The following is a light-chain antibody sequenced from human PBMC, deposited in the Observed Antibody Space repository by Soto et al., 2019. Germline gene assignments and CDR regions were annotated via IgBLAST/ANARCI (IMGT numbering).Light chain of an antibody. Sequence: QSALTQPASVSGSPGQSITISCTGTSSDVGGYNYVSWYQQHPGKAPKLMIYDVSNRPSGVSNRFSGSKSGNTASLTISGLQAEDDAYYYCSSYTSTSTLYVFGTGTKLTVL. CDR3: SSYTSTSTLYV. V-gene: IGLV2-14*01. J-gene: IGLJ1*01. CDR1: SSDVGGYNY. CDR2: DVS.